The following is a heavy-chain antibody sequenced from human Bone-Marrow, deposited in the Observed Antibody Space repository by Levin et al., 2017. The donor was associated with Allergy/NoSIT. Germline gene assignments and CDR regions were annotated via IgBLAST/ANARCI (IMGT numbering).Heavy chain of an antibody. J-gene: IGHJ4*02. CDR3: ARGNCYGDTCYSGWN. CDR1: GFTFSDHY. D-gene: IGHD2-15*01. Sequence: QAGGSLRLSCAASGFTFSDHYMDWVRQAPGKGLEWVARIRNKANRYTTEYAASVKGRFTISRDDSRNSLYLQMDSLTTEDTAYYYCARGNCYGDTCYSGWNWGQGILVSVSS. V-gene: IGHV3-72*01. CDR2: IRNKANRYTT.